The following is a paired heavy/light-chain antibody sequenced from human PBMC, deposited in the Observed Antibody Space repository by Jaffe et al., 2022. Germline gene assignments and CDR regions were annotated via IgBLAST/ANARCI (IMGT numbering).Heavy chain of an antibody. J-gene: IGHJ4*02. Sequence: EVQLVESGGGQVRPGGSLRLSCAASGFTFNNYAMNWVRQAPGKGLEWVSSIGSSGGSIYYADSVKGRFTISRDNAKNSLFLQMNSLRAEDTAVYYCARDEDPGAGFYFSFWGQGALVTVSS. D-gene: IGHD3-10*01. CDR1: GFTFNNYA. CDR3: ARDEDPGAGFYFSF. CDR2: IGSSGGSI. V-gene: IGHV3-21*01.
Light chain of an antibody. CDR3: SSYTRSKTKV. V-gene: IGLV2-14*01. J-gene: IGLJ2*01. Sequence: QSALTQPASVSGSPGQSITISCTGTNSDVGGYNYVSWYQQHPGNAPKVIIYDVSNRPSGVSNRFSGSKSGNTASLTISGLQAEDEADYYCSSYTRSKTKVFGGGTKLTVL. CDR2: DVS. CDR1: NSDVGGYNY.